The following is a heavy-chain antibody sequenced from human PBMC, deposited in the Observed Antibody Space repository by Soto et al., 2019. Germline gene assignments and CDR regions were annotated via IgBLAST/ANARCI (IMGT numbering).Heavy chain of an antibody. CDR3: ARDIHYDFWSGYYPDY. CDR2: IWYDGSNK. V-gene: IGHV3-33*01. J-gene: IGHJ4*02. Sequence: GGSLRLSCAASGFSFRNYGMHWVRQAPGKGLEWVALIWYDGSNKYYVDSVKGRFTISRDNSKNTLELQMNSLRAEDTAVYYCARDIHYDFWSGYYPDYWGQGTQVTVS. CDR1: GFSFRNYG. D-gene: IGHD3-3*01.